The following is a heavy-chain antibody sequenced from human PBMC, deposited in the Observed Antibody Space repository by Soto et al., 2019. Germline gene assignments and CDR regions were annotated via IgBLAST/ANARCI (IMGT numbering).Heavy chain of an antibody. V-gene: IGHV4-31*03. Sequence: QVQLQESGPGLVTPSQTLSLTCTVSGGSISSGGYYWSWIRQHPGKGLEWIGYIYYSGSTSYNPSLKSRVTISVDTSKNQCSLKLSSVTAADTAVYYCARSRGRVTNYYYYGMDVWGQGTTVTVSS. CDR2: IYYSGST. CDR1: GGSISSGGYY. D-gene: IGHD2-21*02. J-gene: IGHJ6*02. CDR3: ARSRGRVTNYYYYGMDV.